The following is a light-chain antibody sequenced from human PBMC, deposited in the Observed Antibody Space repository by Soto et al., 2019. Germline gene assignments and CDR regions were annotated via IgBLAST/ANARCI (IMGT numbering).Light chain of an antibody. J-gene: IGKJ4*01. Sequence: EIVLTQSPATLSLSPGERATLSCRASQIVSNYLAWYQQRRGQAPRLLIHDASNRATGIPARFSGSGSGTDFSLTISSLEPKDFAVYYCQQRSSWPLTVGGGTKVDI. CDR2: DAS. CDR3: QQRSSWPLT. CDR1: QIVSNY. V-gene: IGKV3-11*01.